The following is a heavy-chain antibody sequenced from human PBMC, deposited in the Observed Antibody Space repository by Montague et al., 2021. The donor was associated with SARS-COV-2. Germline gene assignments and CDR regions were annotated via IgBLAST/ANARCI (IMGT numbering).Heavy chain of an antibody. J-gene: IGHJ5*02. CDR2: IYYRGST. CDR1: GGSINSDY. CDR3: AREDRWDWFDP. V-gene: IGHV4-59*13. D-gene: IGHD5-24*01. Sequence: SETLSLTCTVSGGSINSDYWSWFRQPPAKGQEWKGYIYYRGSTNNNPSLKSRVTISVDTSKNQFSLKLISVTAADTAVYYCAREDRWDWFDPWGQGILVTVSS.